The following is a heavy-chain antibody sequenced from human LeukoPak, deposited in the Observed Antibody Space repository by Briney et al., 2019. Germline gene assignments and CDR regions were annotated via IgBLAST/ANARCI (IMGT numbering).Heavy chain of an antibody. Sequence: GGSLRLSCAASGFTFSSYAMSWVRQAPGEGLEWVSAISGSGGSTYYADSVKGRFTISRDNSKNTLYLQMNSLRAEDTAAYYCAKEMYYYGSGSLLLAPYFDYWGQGTLVTVSS. D-gene: IGHD3-10*01. J-gene: IGHJ4*02. CDR2: ISGSGGST. V-gene: IGHV3-23*01. CDR1: GFTFSSYA. CDR3: AKEMYYYGSGSLLLAPYFDY.